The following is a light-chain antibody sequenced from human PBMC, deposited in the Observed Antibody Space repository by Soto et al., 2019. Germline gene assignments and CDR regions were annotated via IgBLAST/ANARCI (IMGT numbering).Light chain of an antibody. J-gene: IGKJ1*01. V-gene: IGKV3-20*01. CDR3: QRYGGSRT. CDR1: QSVSSGY. CDR2: GAS. Sequence: EIVLTQSPGTLSLSPGERATLSCRASQSVSSGYLAWYQQKGGQAPRLLIYGASSRASGISDMFSGSGSGADSTLTISGLEAQVFAVYYCQRYGGSRTFGQGTKVEI.